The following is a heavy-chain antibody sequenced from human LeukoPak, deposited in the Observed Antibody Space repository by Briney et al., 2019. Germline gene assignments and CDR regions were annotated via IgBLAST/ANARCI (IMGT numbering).Heavy chain of an antibody. CDR3: AKGGYDSSGYYSIDY. V-gene: IGHV3-7*03. D-gene: IGHD3-22*01. CDR1: GFTFSSYW. Sequence: GSLRLSCAASGFTFSSYWMSWVRQAPGKGLEWVANIKQDGSEKYYVDSVKGRFTISRDNAKNSLYLQMNSLRAEDTAVYYCAKGGYDSSGYYSIDYWGQGTLVTVSS. J-gene: IGHJ4*02. CDR2: IKQDGSEK.